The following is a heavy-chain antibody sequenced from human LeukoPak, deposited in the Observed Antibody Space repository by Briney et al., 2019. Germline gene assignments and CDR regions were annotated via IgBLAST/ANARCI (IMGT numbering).Heavy chain of an antibody. CDR2: IRASGSRT. J-gene: IGHJ4*02. CDR3: AKDQADTNSYFTSVH. V-gene: IGHV3-23*01. D-gene: IGHD2-21*01. Sequence: GGSLSLSCAASGFTFSTYAMSWARQAPGKGLEWVSAIRASGSRTYYADSVKGRFTISRDNSKNTLSLQMSGLRADDTAVYYCAKDQADTNSYFTSVHWGQGTLVTVSS. CDR1: GFTFSTYA.